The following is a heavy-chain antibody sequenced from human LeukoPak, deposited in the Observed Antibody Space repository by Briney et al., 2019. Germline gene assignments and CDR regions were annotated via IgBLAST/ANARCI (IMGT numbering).Heavy chain of an antibody. V-gene: IGHV3-30*18. J-gene: IGHJ4*02. CDR1: GFTFSSYG. CDR3: AKDSVRDMVRGVLDY. D-gene: IGHD3-10*01. Sequence: GGSLRLSCAASGFTFSSYGMHWVRQAPGKGLGWVAVISYDGSNKYYADSVKGRFTISRDNSKNTLYLQMNSLRAEDTAVYYCAKDSVRDMVRGVLDYWGQGTLVTVSS. CDR2: ISYDGSNK.